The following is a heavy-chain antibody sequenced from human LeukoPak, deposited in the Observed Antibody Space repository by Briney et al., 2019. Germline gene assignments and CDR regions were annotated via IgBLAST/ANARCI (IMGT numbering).Heavy chain of an antibody. Sequence: SETLSLTCTVSGGSISSGGYYWSWIRQPPGKGLEWIGYIYHSGSTYYNPSLKSRVTISVDRSKNQFSLKLSSVTAADTAVYYCARDLPNLYCGSTSCYTGRYAFDIWGQGTMVTVSS. CDR1: GGSISSGGYY. CDR2: IYHSGST. J-gene: IGHJ3*02. CDR3: ARDLPNLYCGSTSCYTGRYAFDI. D-gene: IGHD2-2*02. V-gene: IGHV4-30-2*01.